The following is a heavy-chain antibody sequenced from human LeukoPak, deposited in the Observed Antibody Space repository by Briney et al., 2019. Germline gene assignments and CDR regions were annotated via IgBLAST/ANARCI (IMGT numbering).Heavy chain of an antibody. V-gene: IGHV4-38-2*02. CDR3: ARDSLRIQSGTTP. Sequence: PSETLSLTCSVSGYSISSGYSWGWIRQPPGKGLEWIGSIYHSGITYYTPSLQSRVTISVDTPKNQFSLRLNSVTAADTALYYCARDSLRIQSGTTPWGQGTLVTVSS. J-gene: IGHJ5*02. D-gene: IGHD1-1*01. CDR2: IYHSGIT. CDR1: GYSISSGYS.